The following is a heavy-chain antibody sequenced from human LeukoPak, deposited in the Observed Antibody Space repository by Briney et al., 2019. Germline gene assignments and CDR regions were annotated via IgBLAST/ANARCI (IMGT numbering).Heavy chain of an antibody. CDR1: GFTFGDYA. J-gene: IGHJ4*02. D-gene: IGHD1-26*01. CDR2: IRSKAYGGTT. CDR3: TRVTVGATLRFDY. V-gene: IGHV3-49*03. Sequence: PGRSLRLSCTASGFTFGDYAMSWFRQAPGKGLEWVGFIRSKAYGGTTEYAASVKGRFTISRDDSKSIAYLQMNSLKTEDTAVYYCTRVTVGATLRFDYWGQGTLVTVSS.